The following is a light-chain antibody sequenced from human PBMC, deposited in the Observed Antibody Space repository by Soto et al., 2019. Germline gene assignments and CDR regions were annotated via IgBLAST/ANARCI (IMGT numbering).Light chain of an antibody. V-gene: IGLV2-8*01. CDR3: CSYAGSNNFPYV. Sequence: QSVVTQPPSPSRSPGQSDTPSRPGTSSDVGGYNYVSWYQQHPGKAPKLMIYEVSKRPSGVPDRFSGSKSGNTASLTVSGLQAEDEADYYCCSYAGSNNFPYVFGTGTKVTVL. J-gene: IGLJ1*01. CDR2: EVS. CDR1: SSDVGGYNY.